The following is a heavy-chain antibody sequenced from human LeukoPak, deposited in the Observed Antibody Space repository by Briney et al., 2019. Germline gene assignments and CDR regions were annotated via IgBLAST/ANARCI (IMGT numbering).Heavy chain of an antibody. CDR3: ARDLLSYYFDY. D-gene: IGHD1-26*01. V-gene: IGHV1-69*04. Sequence: SVKFSCKASGGTFSSYAISRVRQAPGQGLEWMGRIIPILGIANYAQKFQGRVTITADKSTSTAYMELSSLRSEDTAVYYCARDLLSYYFDYWGQGNLVTVSS. CDR1: GGTFSSYA. CDR2: IIPILGIA. J-gene: IGHJ4*02.